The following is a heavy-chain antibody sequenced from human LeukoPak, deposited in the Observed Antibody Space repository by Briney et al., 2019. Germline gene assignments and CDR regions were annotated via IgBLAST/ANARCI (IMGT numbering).Heavy chain of an antibody. V-gene: IGHV4-31*03. Sequence: PSETLSLTCTVPGGSISSGGEYWSWIRHLPEKGLEWIGYVYYSGSTYYNPSLESRITMSVDTSENQFSLKLTSVTAADTAVYYCAREKTAYYYDRSGFSEGAFDVWGQGTVVTVSS. CDR2: VYYSGST. CDR3: AREKTAYYYDRSGFSEGAFDV. CDR1: GGSISSGGEY. J-gene: IGHJ3*01. D-gene: IGHD3-22*01.